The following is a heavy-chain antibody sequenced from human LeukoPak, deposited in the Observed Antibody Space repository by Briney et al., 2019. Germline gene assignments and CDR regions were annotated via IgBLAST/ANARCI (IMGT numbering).Heavy chain of an antibody. J-gene: IGHJ4*02. V-gene: IGHV4-39*01. CDR2: IYYSGST. CDR1: GGSISSSSYY. CDR3: AGGGYSYAPGY. D-gene: IGHD5-18*01. Sequence: LETLSLTCTVSGGSISSSSYYWGWIRQPPGKGLEWIGSIYYSGSTYYNPSLKSRVTISVDTSKNQFSLKLSSVTAADTAVYYCAGGGYSYAPGYWGQGTLVTVSS.